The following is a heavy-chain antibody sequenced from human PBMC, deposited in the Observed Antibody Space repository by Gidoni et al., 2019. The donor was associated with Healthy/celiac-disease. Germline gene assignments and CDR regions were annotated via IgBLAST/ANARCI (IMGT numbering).Heavy chain of an antibody. V-gene: IGHV3-9*01. Sequence: EVQLVESGGGLVQPGRSLRPPWAAPGFTFDDYAMHWVRPAPGKGLEWFSGISWNSGSIGYADSVKGRFTISRDNAKNSLYLKMNSLRAEDTALYYCAKVESGGYDGDAFDIWGQGTMVTVSS. J-gene: IGHJ3*02. CDR1: GFTFDDYA. CDR2: ISWNSGSI. CDR3: AKVESGGYDGDAFDI. D-gene: IGHD5-12*01.